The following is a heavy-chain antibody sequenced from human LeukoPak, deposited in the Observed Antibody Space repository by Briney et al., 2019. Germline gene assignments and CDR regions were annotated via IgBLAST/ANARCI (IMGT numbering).Heavy chain of an antibody. Sequence: PSETLSPTCTVSGGSISSGGYYWSWIRQHPGKGLEWIGYIYYSGSTYYNPSLKSRVTISVDTSKNQFSLKLSSVTAADTAVYYCARARHSSSPGHVWGQGTTVTVSS. CDR3: ARARHSSSPGHV. J-gene: IGHJ6*02. V-gene: IGHV4-31*03. CDR1: GGSISSGGYY. D-gene: IGHD6-6*01. CDR2: IYYSGST.